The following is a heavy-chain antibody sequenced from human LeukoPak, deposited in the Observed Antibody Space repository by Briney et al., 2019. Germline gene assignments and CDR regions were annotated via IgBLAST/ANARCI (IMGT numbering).Heavy chain of an antibody. D-gene: IGHD3-22*01. V-gene: IGHV3-74*01. Sequence: GGSLRLSCAASGFTFSSYWMHWVRHAPWKGLVWVSRIKSDGSTRYADSVKGRFTISRDNAKNTVSLQMNSLRAEDTGVYYCARAPSEIGGYYPEYFRHWGQGTLVTVSP. CDR3: ARAPSEIGGYYPEYFRH. CDR1: GFTFSSYW. J-gene: IGHJ1*01. CDR2: IKSDGST.